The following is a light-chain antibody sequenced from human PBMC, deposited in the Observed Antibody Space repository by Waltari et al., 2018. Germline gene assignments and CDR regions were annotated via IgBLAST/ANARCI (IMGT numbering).Light chain of an antibody. Sequence: QSALTQPASVSGSPGQSITISCIGTTSDIGDYSYFSWYQQFPGKAPNLIIYDVTKRPSGISGRFSGSKSGNTASLTISGLQAEDEGDYYCCSFRGGDSFVFGTGTRVTVV. J-gene: IGLJ1*01. CDR2: DVT. CDR1: TSDIGDYSY. CDR3: CSFRGGDSFV. V-gene: IGLV2-14*03.